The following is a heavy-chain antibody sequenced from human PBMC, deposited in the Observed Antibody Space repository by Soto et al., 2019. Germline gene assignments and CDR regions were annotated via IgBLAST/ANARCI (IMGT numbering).Heavy chain of an antibody. CDR3: ATLDFGLSLDY. Sequence: QLQLQESGPGLVKPSETLSLTCTVSGGSISSSSYYWGWIRQPPGKGLEWIGSIYYSGSTYYNPSLKSRVTISVDTSKNQFSLKLSSVTAADTAVYYCATLDFGLSLDYWGQGTLVTVSS. CDR2: IYYSGST. CDR1: GGSISSSSYY. J-gene: IGHJ4*02. D-gene: IGHD3-3*01. V-gene: IGHV4-39*01.